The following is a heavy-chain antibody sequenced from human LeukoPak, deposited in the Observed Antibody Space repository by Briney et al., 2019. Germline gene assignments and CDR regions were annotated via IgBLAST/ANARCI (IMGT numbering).Heavy chain of an antibody. CDR2: INHRGST. D-gene: IGHD3-3*01. Sequence: PSETLSLTCAVYGGSFSGFYWNWIRQPPGKGLEWIGEINHRGSTNYNPSLKSRVTISVDTSKNHFSLKLSSVTAADTAVYYCARQNEYRDFWSGYSYYFDYWGQGTLVTVSS. V-gene: IGHV4-34*01. CDR1: GGSFSGFY. J-gene: IGHJ4*02. CDR3: ARQNEYRDFWSGYSYYFDY.